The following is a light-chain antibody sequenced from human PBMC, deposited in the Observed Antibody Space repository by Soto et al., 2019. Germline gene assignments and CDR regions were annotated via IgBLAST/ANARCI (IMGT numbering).Light chain of an antibody. J-gene: IGKJ1*01. Sequence: GVSQSAGTLSLSPGDRASLSCRASQSVSSSSLAWYQQKPGQAPRLLIYRASTRVTGIPDRFSGSGSGTDFTLTISRLEPEDFAVYYCHQYGTSRTFGQGTKVDIK. V-gene: IGKV3-20*01. CDR2: RAS. CDR3: HQYGTSRT. CDR1: QSVSSSS.